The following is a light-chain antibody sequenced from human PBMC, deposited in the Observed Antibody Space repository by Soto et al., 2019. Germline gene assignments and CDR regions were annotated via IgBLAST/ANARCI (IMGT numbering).Light chain of an antibody. CDR3: SSYAGNVHLV. J-gene: IGLJ3*02. CDR1: SGDVSIYDL. Sequence: QSVLTQPASVSGSPGQSITISCTGTSGDVSIYDLVSWYQQYPGKAPQLIIYEVTNRPSGVSNRFSGSKSGNTASLTISGLQAEDEGDYYCSSYAGNVHLVFGGGTKLTVL. V-gene: IGLV2-23*02. CDR2: EVT.